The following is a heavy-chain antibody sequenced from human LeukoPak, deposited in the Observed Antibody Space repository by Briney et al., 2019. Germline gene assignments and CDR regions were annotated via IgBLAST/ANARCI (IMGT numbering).Heavy chain of an antibody. D-gene: IGHD6-19*01. CDR3: AKDIASSIAVAGEIDY. V-gene: IGHV3-23*01. CDR2: ISGSGGRT. Sequence: PGGSLRLSCAASGFTFSSYAMSWVRQAPGKGRGWGSAISGSGGRTYYADSVKGVFTISRDNSKNTLYLQMNSLRAEDTAVYYCAKDIASSIAVAGEIDYWGQGTLVTVSS. CDR1: GFTFSSYA. J-gene: IGHJ4*02.